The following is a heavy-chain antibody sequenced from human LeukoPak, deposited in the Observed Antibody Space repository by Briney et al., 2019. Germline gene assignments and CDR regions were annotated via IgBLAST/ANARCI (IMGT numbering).Heavy chain of an antibody. J-gene: IGHJ4*02. CDR2: INQDGSVY. CDR3: ARVHSSTWSPHFDN. D-gene: IGHD6-13*01. CDR1: GFTFSRFW. V-gene: IGHV3-7*05. Sequence: PGGSLRLSCAASGFTFSRFWMSWVRQAPGRGLEWVANINQDGSVYYYVDSVKGRFTVSKDNTKSALSLQMNSLRVADTAVYYCARVHSSTWSPHFDNWGQGMLVTVSS.